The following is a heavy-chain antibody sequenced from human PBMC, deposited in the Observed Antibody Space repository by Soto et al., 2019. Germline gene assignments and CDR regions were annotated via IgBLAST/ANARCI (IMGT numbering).Heavy chain of an antibody. J-gene: IGHJ5*02. Sequence: SETLSLTCTVSGGSISSGDYYWSWIRQPPGKGLEWIGYIYYSGSTYYNPSLKSRVTISVDTSKNQFSLKLSSVTAADTAVYYCARGMLRGVIDWFDPWGQGTLVTVSS. CDR2: IYYSGST. CDR1: GGSISSGDYY. D-gene: IGHD3-10*01. V-gene: IGHV4-30-4*01. CDR3: ARGMLRGVIDWFDP.